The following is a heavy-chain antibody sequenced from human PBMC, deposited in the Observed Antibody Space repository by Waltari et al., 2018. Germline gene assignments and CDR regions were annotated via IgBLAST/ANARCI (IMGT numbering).Heavy chain of an antibody. Sequence: EVQLVESGGGLVQPGGSLKLSCAASGFTFSGSAMHWVRQASGKGLEWVGRIRSKANSYATAYAASVKGRFTISRDDSKNTAYLQMNSLRAEDTALYYCAKSQGVYYYDSSGYHWGQGTLVTVSS. V-gene: IGHV3-73*01. CDR2: IRSKANSYAT. CDR3: AKSQGVYYYDSSGYH. CDR1: GFTFSGSA. D-gene: IGHD3-22*01. J-gene: IGHJ4*02.